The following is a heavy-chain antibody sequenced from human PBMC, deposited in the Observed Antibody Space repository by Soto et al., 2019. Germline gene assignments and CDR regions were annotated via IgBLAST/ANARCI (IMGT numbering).Heavy chain of an antibody. CDR1: GFTFSSYA. CDR2: LSGSGGST. D-gene: IGHD6-13*01. Sequence: EVQLLESGGGLVQPGGSLRLSCAASGFTFSSYAMSWVRQAPGKGLEWVSALSGSGGSTYYADSVKGRFTISRDNSKNTLYLQMNSLSAEDTAVYYCAKENGYSSSWFEFDYCGQGTLVTVSS. CDR3: AKENGYSSSWFEFDY. J-gene: IGHJ4*02. V-gene: IGHV3-23*01.